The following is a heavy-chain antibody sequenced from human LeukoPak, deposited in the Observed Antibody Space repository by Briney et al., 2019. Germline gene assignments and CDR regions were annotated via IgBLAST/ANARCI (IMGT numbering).Heavy chain of an antibody. CDR3: ARDGSYYYDSSGYLGPLYYYYYGMDV. D-gene: IGHD3-22*01. CDR2: ISSSSSYI. V-gene: IGHV3-21*01. J-gene: IGHJ6*02. CDR1: GFTFSSYS. Sequence: GGSLRLSCAASGFTFSSYSMNWVRQAPGKGLEWVSSISSSSSYIYYADSVKGRFTISRDNAKNSLYLQMNSLRAEDTAVYYCARDGSYYYDSSGYLGPLYYYYYGMDVWGQGTTVTVSS.